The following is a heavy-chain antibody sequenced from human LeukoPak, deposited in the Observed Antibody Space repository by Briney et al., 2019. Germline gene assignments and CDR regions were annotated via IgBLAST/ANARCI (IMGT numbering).Heavy chain of an antibody. Sequence: PGRSLRLSCAACGFTFRSYGMHWVRQAPGKGLEWVAVIWYDGSNKYYADCVKGRFTISRDNSKNTLYLQMNSLRAEDTAVYYCAKTPRSIAAAGSAFDIWGQGTMVTVSS. D-gene: IGHD6-13*01. V-gene: IGHV3-33*06. CDR1: GFTFRSYG. J-gene: IGHJ3*02. CDR2: IWYDGSNK. CDR3: AKTPRSIAAAGSAFDI.